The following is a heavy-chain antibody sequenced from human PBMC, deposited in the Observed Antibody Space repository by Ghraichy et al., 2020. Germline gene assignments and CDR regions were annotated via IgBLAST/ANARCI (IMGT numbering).Heavy chain of an antibody. CDR1: GFTFSNYW. CDR2: IKQDGSEK. Sequence: GGSLRLSCAASGFTFSNYWMSWVRQAPGKGLEWVANIKQDGSEKYYVDAVKGRFTISRDNAKNSLYLQMNSLRAEDTAVYYCARSLGYSSSCWGQGTLVTVSS. V-gene: IGHV3-7*01. D-gene: IGHD6-13*01. CDR3: ARSLGYSSSC. J-gene: IGHJ4*02.